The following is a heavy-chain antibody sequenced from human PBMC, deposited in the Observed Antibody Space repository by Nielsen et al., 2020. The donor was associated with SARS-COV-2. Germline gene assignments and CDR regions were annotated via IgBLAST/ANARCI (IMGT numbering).Heavy chain of an antibody. CDR3: AREPSLGIVATIIGGGFDY. V-gene: IGHV6-1*01. CDR1: GDSVSSNSAA. CDR2: TYYRSKWYN. J-gene: IGHJ4*02. Sequence: SQTLSLTCAISGDSVSSNSAAWNWIRQSPSRGLEWLGRTYYRSKWYNDYAVSVKSRITINPDTSRNQFSLQLNSVTPEDTAVYYCAREPSLGIVATIIGGGFDYWGQGTLVTVSS. D-gene: IGHD5-12*01.